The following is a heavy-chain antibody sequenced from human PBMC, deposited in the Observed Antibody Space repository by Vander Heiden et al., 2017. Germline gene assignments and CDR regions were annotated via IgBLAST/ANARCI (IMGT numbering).Heavy chain of an antibody. J-gene: IGHJ6*02. CDR1: GFTLSGYS. V-gene: IGHV3-48*02. CDR2: ISTSSSII. Sequence: EVQLVESGGGLVQPGGSRRLSWPAYGFTLSGYSLNWVRQAPGKGLEWISYISTSSSIIYYADSVKGRFTISRDNAKNSLYLQMNSLRDEDTAVYYCARGTYSGYDYGSHYGMDVWGQGTTVTVSS. D-gene: IGHD5-12*01. CDR3: ARGTYSGYDYGSHYGMDV.